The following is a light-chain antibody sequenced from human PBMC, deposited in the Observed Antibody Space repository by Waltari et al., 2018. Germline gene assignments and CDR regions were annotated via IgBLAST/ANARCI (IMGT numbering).Light chain of an antibody. CDR2: GKN. J-gene: IGLJ3*02. V-gene: IGLV3-19*01. CDR3: NSRDSSGNHLNWV. CDR1: SLRSYY. Sequence: SSELTQDPAVSVALGQTVRITCQGDSLRSYYASWYQQKPGQDPVLVIYGKNNRPSGIPDRVSGTSSGNTASLTITGEKAEDESDYYCNSRDSSGNHLNWVFGGGTKLTVL.